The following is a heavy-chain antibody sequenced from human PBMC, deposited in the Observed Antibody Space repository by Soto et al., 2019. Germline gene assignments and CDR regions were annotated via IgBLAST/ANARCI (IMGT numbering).Heavy chain of an antibody. D-gene: IGHD3-22*01. Sequence: GGSPSLSCAASGFTFSSYAMSWVRQAPGKGLVWVSAMSGRGGTAYYADSVKGGFTISRDNSKNTLYLQMNSLRAEDTAVYYCAKFGLITMIVVGCAFDIWGQGTMVTVSS. J-gene: IGHJ3*02. V-gene: IGHV3-23*01. CDR1: GFTFSSYA. CDR3: AKFGLITMIVVGCAFDI. CDR2: MSGRGGTA.